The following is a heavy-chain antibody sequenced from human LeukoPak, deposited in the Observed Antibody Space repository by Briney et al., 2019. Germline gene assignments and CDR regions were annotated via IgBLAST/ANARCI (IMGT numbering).Heavy chain of an antibody. CDR1: GFTFTSYA. D-gene: IGHD2-2*01. J-gene: IGHJ6*02. V-gene: IGHV3-23*01. CDR3: AKYIVVVPAAMLDYYYYGMDV. Sequence: GGSLRLSCAASGFTFTSYAMSWVRQAPGKGLEWVSAISGSGGRTYYADSVKGRFTISRDNPQNTLYLQMNSLRAEEPAVYYCAKYIVVVPAAMLDYYYYGMDVWGQGTTVTVSS. CDR2: ISGSGGRT.